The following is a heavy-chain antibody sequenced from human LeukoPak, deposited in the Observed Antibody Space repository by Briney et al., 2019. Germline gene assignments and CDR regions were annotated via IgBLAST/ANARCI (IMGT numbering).Heavy chain of an antibody. V-gene: IGHV1-2*02. Sequence: ASVKVSCKASGYTFTTYYVHWVRQAPGQGLEWMGWINPKSGGTKYAQKFQGRVTMTRDTSISTVYMELSSLRSDDTAVFYCARDGLDGYKDYWGQGTPVTVSS. CDR1: GYTFTTYY. J-gene: IGHJ4*02. D-gene: IGHD5-24*01. CDR3: ARDGLDGYKDY. CDR2: INPKSGGT.